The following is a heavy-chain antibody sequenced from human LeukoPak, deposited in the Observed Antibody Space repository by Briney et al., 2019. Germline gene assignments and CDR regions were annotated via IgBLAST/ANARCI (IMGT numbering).Heavy chain of an antibody. J-gene: IGHJ4*02. CDR3: AKSRTWIQSDFDY. V-gene: IGHV3-30*04. CDR1: GFTFGSYA. Sequence: GRSLRLSCAASGFTFGSYAMHWVRQAPGKGLEWVAVVSYDGSNKYYADSVKGRFTISRDNSKNTLYLQMNSLRAEDTAVYYCAKSRTWIQSDFDYWGQGTLVTVSS. D-gene: IGHD5-18*01. CDR2: VSYDGSNK.